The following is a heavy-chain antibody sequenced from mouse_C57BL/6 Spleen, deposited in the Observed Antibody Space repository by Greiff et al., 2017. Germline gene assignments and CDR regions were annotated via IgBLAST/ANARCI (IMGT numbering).Heavy chain of an antibody. CDR3: ARGGYAMDY. Sequence: VQLQQSGPELVKPGASVKISCKASGYAFSSSWMNWVKQRPGKGLEWIGRIYPGDGDTNYNGKFKGKATLTAAKSSSTAYMQLSSLTSEDYAVYFCARGGYAMDYWGQGTSVTVSS. J-gene: IGHJ4*01. CDR2: IYPGDGDT. CDR1: GYAFSSSW. V-gene: IGHV1-82*01.